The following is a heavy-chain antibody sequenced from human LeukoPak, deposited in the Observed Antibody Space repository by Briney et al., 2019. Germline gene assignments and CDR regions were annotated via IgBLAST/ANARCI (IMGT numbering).Heavy chain of an antibody. CDR2: IYYSGST. CDR1: GGSISSGGYY. J-gene: IGHJ5*02. CDR3: ARSAVTTSIGFDP. D-gene: IGHD4-17*01. V-gene: IGHV4-31*03. Sequence: PAETLSLTCTVSGGSISSGGYYWSWIRQPPGKGLEWIGYIYYSGSTYYNPSLKSRVTISVDTSKNQFSLKLSSVTAADTAVYYCARSAVTTSIGFDPWGQGTLVTVSS.